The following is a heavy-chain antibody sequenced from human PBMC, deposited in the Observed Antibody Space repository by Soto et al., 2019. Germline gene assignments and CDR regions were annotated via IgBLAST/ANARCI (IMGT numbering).Heavy chain of an antibody. CDR1: GFTFSSYG. CDR2: ISYNGSNK. Sequence: QVQLVESGGGVVQPGRSLRLSCAASGFTFSSYGMHWVRQAPGKGLEWVAVISYNGSNKYYADAVKGRFTISRDNSKNTLYLQMNILRAEDTAVYYCAKDPRYVGDFYGDYVAGMDVWGRGTTVTVSS. J-gene: IGHJ6*02. D-gene: IGHD4-17*01. CDR3: AKDPRYVGDFYGDYVAGMDV. V-gene: IGHV3-30*18.